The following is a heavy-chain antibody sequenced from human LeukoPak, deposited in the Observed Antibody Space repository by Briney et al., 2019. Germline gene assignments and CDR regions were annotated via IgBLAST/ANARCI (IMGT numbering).Heavy chain of an antibody. D-gene: IGHD7-27*01. CDR3: ARESYWGSSDKGFDY. CDR1: GFTFSSYA. V-gene: IGHV3-23*01. CDR2: ISGSGGST. Sequence: PGGSLRLSCAASGFTFSSYAMSWVRQAPGKGLEWVSVISGSGGSTYYADSVKGRFTISRDNSKNTLYLQMNSLRAEDTAVYYCARESYWGSSDKGFDYWGQGTLVTVSS. J-gene: IGHJ4*02.